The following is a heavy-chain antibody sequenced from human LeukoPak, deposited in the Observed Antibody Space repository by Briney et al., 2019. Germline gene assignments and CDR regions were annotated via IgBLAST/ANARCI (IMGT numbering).Heavy chain of an antibody. Sequence: GGSLRLSCAASGFTFSSYWMSWVRQAPGKGLEWVANIKQDGSEKYYVDSVKGRFTISRDNAKNSLYLQMNSLRAEDTAVYYCARAGCRPYDSSGCVIDPWGQGTLVTVSS. CDR1: GFTFSSYW. J-gene: IGHJ5*02. CDR2: IKQDGSEK. CDR3: ARAGCRPYDSSGCVIDP. D-gene: IGHD3-22*01. V-gene: IGHV3-7*03.